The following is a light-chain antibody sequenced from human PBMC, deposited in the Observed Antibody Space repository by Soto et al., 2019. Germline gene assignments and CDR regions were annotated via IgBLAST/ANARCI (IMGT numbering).Light chain of an antibody. J-gene: IGLJ1*01. CDR3: SSYAGSNNYV. CDR1: STDIGFYNY. CDR2: EVT. V-gene: IGLV2-8*01. Sequence: QSALTQPPSASGSPGQSVTISCTGTSTDIGFYNYVSWYQQHPGKAPKLMIYEVTKRPSGVPDRFSGSKSGNTASLTVSGLQADDEADYYCSSYAGSNNYVFGTGTKLTVL.